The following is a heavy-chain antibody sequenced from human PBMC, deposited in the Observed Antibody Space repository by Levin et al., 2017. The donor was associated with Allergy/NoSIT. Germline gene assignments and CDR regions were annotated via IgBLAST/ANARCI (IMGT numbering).Heavy chain of an antibody. CDR3: ARANPIDRPIYYYYMDV. V-gene: IGHV3-30*03. CDR1: GFTFSSYA. J-gene: IGHJ6*03. D-gene: IGHD1-14*01. CDR2: VSYGGGDK. Sequence: PGGSLRPSCAASGFTFSSYALHWVRQAPGKGLEWVALVSYGGGDKYYPDSVKGRFTISRDNSKNALYLQMNSLRAEDTAVYYCARANPIDRPIYYYYMDVWGKGTTVTVSS.